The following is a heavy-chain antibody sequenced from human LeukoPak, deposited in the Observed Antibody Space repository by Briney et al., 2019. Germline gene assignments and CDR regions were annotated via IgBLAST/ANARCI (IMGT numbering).Heavy chain of an antibody. D-gene: IGHD3-10*01. CDR2: INPNSGGT. J-gene: IGHJ4*02. V-gene: IGHV1-2*02. CDR3: ARVLTMIRGVILALGY. CDR1: GYTFTGYY. Sequence: ASVKVSCKASGYTFTGYYMHWVRQAPGQGLEWMGWINPNSGGTNYAQKFQGRVTMTRDTSISTAYMELSRLRSDDTAVYYCARVLTMIRGVILALGYWGQGTLVTVSS.